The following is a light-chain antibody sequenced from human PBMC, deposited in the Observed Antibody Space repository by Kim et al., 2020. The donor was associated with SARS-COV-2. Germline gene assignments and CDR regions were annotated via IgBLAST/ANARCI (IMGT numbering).Light chain of an antibody. CDR3: QQYYNWPCT. CDR2: DAS. V-gene: IGKV3-15*01. J-gene: IGKJ2*02. CDR1: QSLNIN. Sequence: SVSPGERATLSCRASQSLNINLAWYQQKPGQAPRLLIHDASRRATGIPDRFSGSGSGTDFTLTISSLQSEDLAVYFCQQYYNWPCTFGQGTKLEI.